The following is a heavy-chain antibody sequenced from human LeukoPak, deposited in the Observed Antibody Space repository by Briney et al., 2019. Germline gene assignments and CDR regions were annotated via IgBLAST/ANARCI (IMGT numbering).Heavy chain of an antibody. J-gene: IGHJ4*02. D-gene: IGHD2-21*02. Sequence: SETLSLTCTVSGGXISSYYWSWIRQPPGKGLKWIGYISNTGSTKYNPSLKSRVTISVDTSKNQFSLKLSSVTAADTAVYYCARLLAYCGGDCYVLDYWGQGTLVTVSS. V-gene: IGHV4-59*08. CDR3: ARLLAYCGGDCYVLDY. CDR2: ISNTGST. CDR1: GGXISSYY.